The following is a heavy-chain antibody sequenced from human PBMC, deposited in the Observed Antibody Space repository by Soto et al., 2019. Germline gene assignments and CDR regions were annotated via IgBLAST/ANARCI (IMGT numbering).Heavy chain of an antibody. D-gene: IGHD3-10*01. CDR3: AGGGVRGVITRTRDYYGMAV. V-gene: IGHV5-51*01. CDR2: IYPGDSDS. CDR1: GYSFTSYW. J-gene: IGHJ6*02. Sequence: GESLKIFCRGSGYSFTSYWIGRVRQMPGKGLEWMGIIYPGDSDSRYSPSFQGQVTISADKSISTAYLQWSSLKASDTAMYYCAGGGVRGVITRTRDYYGMAVWGQGTTVTVSS.